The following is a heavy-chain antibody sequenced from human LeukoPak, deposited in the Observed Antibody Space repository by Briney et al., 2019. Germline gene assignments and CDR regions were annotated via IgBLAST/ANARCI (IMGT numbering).Heavy chain of an antibody. CDR2: IYYTGAT. V-gene: IGHV4-59*01. J-gene: IGHJ4*02. Sequence: NPSETLSLTCTVSGGSISSYYWSWIRLPPGKGLEWIGYIYYTGATYYNPSLKSRVTISLDTSKNQFSLKLSSVTAADAAIYYCARAGYSYGTWYYFDYWGQGALVTVSS. CDR3: ARAGYSYGTWYYFDY. D-gene: IGHD5-18*01. CDR1: GGSISSYY.